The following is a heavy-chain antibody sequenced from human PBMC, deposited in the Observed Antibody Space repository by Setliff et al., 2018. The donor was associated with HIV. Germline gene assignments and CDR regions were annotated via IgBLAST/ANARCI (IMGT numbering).Heavy chain of an antibody. D-gene: IGHD6-13*01. CDR2: FDPEDGET. Sequence: GASVKVSCKISGYTLTELSIHWVRQAPGKGLEWMANFDPEDGETFYAQKFQGRLTMTEDPSTDTAYMELSSLRSDDTAMYYCATDPGYSSTWYSESFQHWGQGTGVTVSS. V-gene: IGHV1-24*01. J-gene: IGHJ1*01. CDR3: ATDPGYSSTWYSESFQH. CDR1: GYTLTELS.